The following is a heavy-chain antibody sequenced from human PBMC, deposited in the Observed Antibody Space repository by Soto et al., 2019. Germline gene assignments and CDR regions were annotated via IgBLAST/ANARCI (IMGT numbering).Heavy chain of an antibody. Sequence: QGQLVQSGGEVKKSGASVKVSCKASGYTFSRYGISWVRQAPGQGLEWMGWISGYNGDTNYAQKFQGRGTMTIDTATTTAYMELRRLTSVCTDVYYCAKNGQPPYYYYGLDVWGQGTTVTVSS. V-gene: IGHV1-18*01. D-gene: IGHD2-8*01. CDR3: AKNGQPPYYYYGLDV. CDR2: ISGYNGDT. CDR1: GYTFSRYG. J-gene: IGHJ6*02.